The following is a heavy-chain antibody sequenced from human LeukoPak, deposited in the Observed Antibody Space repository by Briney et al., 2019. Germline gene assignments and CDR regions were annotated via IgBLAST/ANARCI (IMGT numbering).Heavy chain of an antibody. D-gene: IGHD2-21*01. CDR3: ARSSSVTIPGYYFDY. Sequence: ASVKVSCKTSGNTFTNNGISWVRQAPGQGLEWMGWISAYNGNTNYAQKLQGRVTMTTDTSTSTAYMELRSLRSDDTAVYYCARSSSVTIPGYYFDYWGQGTLVTVSS. V-gene: IGHV1-18*01. J-gene: IGHJ4*02. CDR2: ISAYNGNT. CDR1: GNTFTNNG.